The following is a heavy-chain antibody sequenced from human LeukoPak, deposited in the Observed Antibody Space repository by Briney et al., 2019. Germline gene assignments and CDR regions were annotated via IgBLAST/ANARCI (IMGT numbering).Heavy chain of an antibody. CDR2: ISADNANT. Sequence: ASVKVSCKASGYTFTSYGINWVRQAPGQGLEWMGWISADNANTNYAQKFQGRVTMTTDTSTSTAYMELRSLRSDDTAVYYCARDSTIFGVVFNYGMDVWGQGTTVTVSS. J-gene: IGHJ6*02. CDR3: ARDSTIFGVVFNYGMDV. CDR1: GYTFTSYG. D-gene: IGHD3-3*01. V-gene: IGHV1-18*01.